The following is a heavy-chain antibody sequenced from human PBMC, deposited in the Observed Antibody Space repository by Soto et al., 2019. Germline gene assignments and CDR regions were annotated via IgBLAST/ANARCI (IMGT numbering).Heavy chain of an antibody. CDR2: IYYSGTT. D-gene: IGHD3-10*01. CDR3: ARGSGSFPNPPVFDY. V-gene: IGHV4-31*03. J-gene: IGHJ4*02. Sequence: QVQLQESGPGLVKPSQTLSLTCTVSGDSISSGYSYWSWIRQHPGKGLEWIGFIYYSGTTYYNPSLKSRVTISVDTSKNQFSLNLSSVTAADTAVYYCARGSGSFPNPPVFDYWGQGTLVTVSS. CDR1: GDSISSGYSY.